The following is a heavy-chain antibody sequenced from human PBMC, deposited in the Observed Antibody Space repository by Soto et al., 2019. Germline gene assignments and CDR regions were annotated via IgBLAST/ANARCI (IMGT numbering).Heavy chain of an antibody. J-gene: IGHJ6*02. CDR3: AKGLTWDTPGYYSGSRSYYYGMDV. CDR2: ISHDGTNK. CDR1: GFTFSSYG. D-gene: IGHD3-22*01. V-gene: IGHV3-30*18. Sequence: PGGSLRLSCAASGFTFSSYGMHWVRQAPGKGLEWVAVISHDGTNKYYADSVKGRFTISRDNSQNTLFLQMNSLRAEDTAVYYCAKGLTWDTPGYYSGSRSYYYGMDVWGQGTTVTVSS.